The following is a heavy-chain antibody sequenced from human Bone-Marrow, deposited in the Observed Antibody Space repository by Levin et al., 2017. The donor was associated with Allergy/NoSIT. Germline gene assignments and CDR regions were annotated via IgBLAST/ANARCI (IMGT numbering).Heavy chain of an antibody. D-gene: IGHD5-12*01. J-gene: IGHJ6*02. CDR3: ASLGYTISYYDYAMDV. CDR1: GGSISNSY. Sequence: QSQTLSLTCSVSGGSISNSYWSWIRQAPGKGLEWIGYIKNSGTTKYNPSLNSRVTISADTSKNQVSLRLTSVTAADTAVYYCASLGYTISYYDYAMDVWGQGTTVTVSS. V-gene: IGHV4-59*01. CDR2: IKNSGTT.